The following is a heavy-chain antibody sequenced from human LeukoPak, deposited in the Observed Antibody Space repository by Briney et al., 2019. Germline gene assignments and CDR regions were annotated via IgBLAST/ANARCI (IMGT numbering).Heavy chain of an antibody. V-gene: IGHV4-30-2*01. J-gene: IGHJ4*02. Sequence: SETLSLTCAVSGGSISSGGYSWSWIRQPPGKGLEWIGYIYHSGSTYYNPSLKSRVTISVDRSKNQFSLKLSSVTAADTAVYYCARAHMVRGVITAFDYWGQGTLVTVSS. CDR3: ARAHMVRGVITAFDY. CDR2: IYHSGST. CDR1: GGSISSGGYS. D-gene: IGHD3-10*01.